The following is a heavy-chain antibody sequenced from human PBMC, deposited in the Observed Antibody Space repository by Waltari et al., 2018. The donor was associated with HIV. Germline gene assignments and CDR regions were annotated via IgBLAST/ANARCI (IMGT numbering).Heavy chain of an antibody. V-gene: IGHV4-34*02. D-gene: IGHD5-12*01. CDR3: ARGGSIVATMNY. CDR1: GGSFSNYY. CDR2: INHGGSA. Sequence: QVQLQQWGAGLLKPSETLSLTCTVYGGSFSNYYWSWIRQPPGKGLEWIGEINHGGSASYNPSLKSRVTISVDTSKYEFSLKMISLTAADTAVYYCARGGSIVATMNYWGQGTLVTVSS. J-gene: IGHJ4*02.